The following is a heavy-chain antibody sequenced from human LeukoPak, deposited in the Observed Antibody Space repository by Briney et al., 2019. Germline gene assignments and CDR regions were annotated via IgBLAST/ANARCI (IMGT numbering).Heavy chain of an antibody. J-gene: IGHJ4*02. CDR3: AKIYCSGGSCYFDY. CDR2: ISGSGGST. V-gene: IGHV3-23*01. Sequence: GGSLRLSCVVSGITFSNAWMNWVRQAPGKGLEWVSAISGSGGSTYYADSVKGRFTISRDNSKNTLYLQMNSLRAEDTAVYYCAKIYCSGGSCYFDYWGQGTLVTVSS. D-gene: IGHD2-15*01. CDR1: GITFSNAW.